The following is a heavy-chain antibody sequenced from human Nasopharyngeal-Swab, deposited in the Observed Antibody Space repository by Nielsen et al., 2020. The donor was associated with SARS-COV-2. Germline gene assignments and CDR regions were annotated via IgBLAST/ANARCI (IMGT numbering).Heavy chain of an antibody. CDR2: ISSNGGST. CDR3: ARGGSYYYYYGMDV. J-gene: IGHJ6*02. V-gene: IGHV3-64*01. D-gene: IGHD3-16*01. Sequence: VRQAPGKGLEYVSAISSNGGSTYYANSVKGRVTISRDNSKNTLYLQMGSLRAEDMAVYYCARGGSYYYYYGMDVWGQGTTVTVSS.